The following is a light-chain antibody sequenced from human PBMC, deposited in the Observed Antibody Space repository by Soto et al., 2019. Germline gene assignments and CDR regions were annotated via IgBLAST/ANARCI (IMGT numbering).Light chain of an antibody. Sequence: QSVLTQPPSASGTPGQGVTISCSGGSSNVGSNTVNWYQQLPGTAPKLLLFNNNQRPSGVPDRFSGSQSGTAASLAISGLPSGNGADYCCAAWDGSLSGVVFGGGTQLTVL. V-gene: IGLV1-44*01. J-gene: IGLJ3*02. CDR1: SSNVGSNT. CDR3: AAWDGSLSGVV. CDR2: NNN.